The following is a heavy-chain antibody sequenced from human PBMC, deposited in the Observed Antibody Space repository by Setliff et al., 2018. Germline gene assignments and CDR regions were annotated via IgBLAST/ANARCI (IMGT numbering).Heavy chain of an antibody. CDR1: GFTFSSYA. V-gene: IGHV3-23*01. CDR2: ISGSGGRT. CDR3: AKPLGGDYYYYGMDV. Sequence: PGGSLRLSCAASGFTFSSYAMSWVRQAPGKGLEWVSGISGSGGRTYYADSVKGRFTISRDNSKNTLYLQMSSLRAEDTAVYYCAKPLGGDYYYYGMDVWGQGTTVTVSS. J-gene: IGHJ6*02. D-gene: IGHD2-21*01.